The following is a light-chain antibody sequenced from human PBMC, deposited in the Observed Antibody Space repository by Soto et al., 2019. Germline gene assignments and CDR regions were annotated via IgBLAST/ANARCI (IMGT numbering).Light chain of an antibody. J-gene: IGLJ1*01. CDR2: EVS. CDR1: SSDVGGYSY. CDR3: SSYRTGGPFV. V-gene: IGLV2-8*01. Sequence: QSALTQPPSASGSPGQSVAISCTGTSSDVGGYSYVSWYQQHPGKAPKLMIYEVSKRPSGVPDRFSGSKSGNTASLTVSGLQAEDEADYYCSSYRTGGPFVFGTGTKLTVL.